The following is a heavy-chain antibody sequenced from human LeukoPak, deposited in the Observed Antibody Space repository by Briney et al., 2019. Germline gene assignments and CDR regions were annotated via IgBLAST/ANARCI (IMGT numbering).Heavy chain of an antibody. CDR1: GFTFSSYA. V-gene: IGHV3-53*01. CDR3: ARAGGYSSSWAIDY. CDR2: IYSGGST. D-gene: IGHD6-13*01. Sequence: QPGGSLRLSCAASGFTFSSYAMSWVRQAPGKGLEWVSVIYSGGSTYYADSVKGRFTISRDNSKNTLYLQMNSLRAEDTAVYYCARAGGYSSSWAIDYWGQGTLVTVSS. J-gene: IGHJ4*02.